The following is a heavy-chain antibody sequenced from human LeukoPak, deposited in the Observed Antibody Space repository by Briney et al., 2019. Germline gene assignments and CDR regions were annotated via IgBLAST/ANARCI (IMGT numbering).Heavy chain of an antibody. J-gene: IGHJ4*02. CDR1: GYTFTSYG. CDR3: ARASYDILTGHNRKFDY. D-gene: IGHD3-9*01. Sequence: ASVKVSCKASGYTFTSYGISWVRQAPGQGLEWMGWISAYNGNTNYAQKLQGRVTMTTDTSTSTAYMELRSLRSDDTAVYYCARASYDILTGHNRKFDYWGQGTLVTVSS. CDR2: ISAYNGNT. V-gene: IGHV1-18*01.